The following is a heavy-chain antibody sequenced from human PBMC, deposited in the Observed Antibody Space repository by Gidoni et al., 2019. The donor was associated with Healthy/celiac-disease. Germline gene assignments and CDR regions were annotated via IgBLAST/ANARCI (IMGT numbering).Heavy chain of an antibody. CDR1: GFPFSRYW. CDR3: ARSLSHSYWFDP. V-gene: IGHV3-7*03. CDR2: IKEDGSEK. J-gene: IGHJ5*02. Sequence: EVRLVASGGVLVQPGGSLRLSCAASGFPFSRYWMSWVRQAPGKGLEWVANIKEDGSEKYYVDSVKGRFTISRDNAKNSLYLQMNSLRAEDAAVYYCARSLSHSYWFDPWGQGTLVTVSS.